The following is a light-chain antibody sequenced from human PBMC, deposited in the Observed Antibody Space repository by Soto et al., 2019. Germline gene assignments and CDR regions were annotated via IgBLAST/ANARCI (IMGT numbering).Light chain of an antibody. Sequence: DIQMTQSPSTLSASVGDRVTITCRASQTISSWLAWYQAKPGKAPKLLIYKASNLGSGVPSRFSGSGSGTEFTLTISSLQPDVFATYSCQHYNTYWTFGQGTKVEIQ. CDR2: KAS. CDR3: QHYNTYWT. CDR1: QTISSW. J-gene: IGKJ1*01. V-gene: IGKV1-5*03.